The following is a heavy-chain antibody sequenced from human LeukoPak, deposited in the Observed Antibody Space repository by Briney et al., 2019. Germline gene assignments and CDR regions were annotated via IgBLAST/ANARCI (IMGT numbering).Heavy chain of an antibody. CDR2: IHNDGTQG. CDR1: GFTFSRLA. CDR3: AKEGDEFRGYLDV. Sequence: GGSLRLSCAASGFTFSRLAMQWVRQAPGKGLEWVAVIHNDGTQGQYADSVKGRFTISKDNSQNTLYLQMNNLRDDDTAVYYCAKEGDEFRGYLDVWGKGTTVTVSS. J-gene: IGHJ6*03. V-gene: IGHV3-30*02. D-gene: IGHD3-16*01.